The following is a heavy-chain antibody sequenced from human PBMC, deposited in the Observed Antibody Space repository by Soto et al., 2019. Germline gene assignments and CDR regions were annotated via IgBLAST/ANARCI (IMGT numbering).Heavy chain of an antibody. CDR2: ISGSGDNT. V-gene: IGHV3-23*01. Sequence: EVQLLESGGGLVQPGGSLRLSCAASGFTFDSDAMNWVRQAPGKGLEWVSTISGSGDNTYYADSVKGRFTISRDNYKNMMYLQMNSLRAEDTAVYYCAKNRGLQYYFDYWGQGTLVTVSS. CDR3: AKNRGLQYYFDY. J-gene: IGHJ4*02. CDR1: GFTFDSDA.